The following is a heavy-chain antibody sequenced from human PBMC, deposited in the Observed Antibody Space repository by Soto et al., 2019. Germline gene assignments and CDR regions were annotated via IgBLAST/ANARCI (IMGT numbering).Heavy chain of an antibody. D-gene: IGHD6-13*01. CDR1: GDLFNNYA. Sequence: QVQLVQSGAEVKEPGSSVKVSCRATGDLFNNYAFNWVRQAPGQGLEWMGRISPLFSTTNYAQKFQGRVTIGADELTTIGYLEVSNLESEYTAMYYCAASSSVAAAGYFKSWGQGTLVTVSP. J-gene: IGHJ4*02. CDR2: ISPLFSTT. V-gene: IGHV1-69*01. CDR3: AASSSVAAAGYFKS.